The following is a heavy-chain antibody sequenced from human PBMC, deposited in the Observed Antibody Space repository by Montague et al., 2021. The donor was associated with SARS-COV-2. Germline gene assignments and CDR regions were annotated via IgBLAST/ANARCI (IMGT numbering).Heavy chain of an antibody. V-gene: IGHV4-59*12. J-gene: IGHJ6*02. D-gene: IGHD3-22*01. Sequence: SETLSLTCTVSGGSISNYHWSWIRQPPGRGLEWIGYIYYSGSTDYSPSLKSRVTISPDTSKNQFSLKVTSVTAADTAVYYCARGGGYYNYGLDVWGPGTTVTVSS. CDR3: ARGGGYYNYGLDV. CDR1: GGSISNYH. CDR2: IYYSGST.